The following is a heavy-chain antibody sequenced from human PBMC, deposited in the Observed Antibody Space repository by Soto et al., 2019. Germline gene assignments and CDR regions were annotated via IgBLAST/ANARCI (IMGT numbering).Heavy chain of an antibody. CDR3: XXXXXXXXXXXYYYGMDV. J-gene: IGHJ6*02. V-gene: IGHV3-30*03. CDR1: GFTFSSYG. Sequence: QVQLVESGGGVVQPGRSLRLSCAASGFTFSSYGMHWVRQAPGKGLEWVAVISYDGSNKYYADSVKGRFTISRDNSKNTXXXXXXXXXXXXXXXXXXXXXXXXXXXXXYYYGMDVWGQGTTVTVSS. CDR2: ISYDGSNK.